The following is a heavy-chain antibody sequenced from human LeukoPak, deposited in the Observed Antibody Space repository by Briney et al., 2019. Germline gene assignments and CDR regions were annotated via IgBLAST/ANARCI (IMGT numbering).Heavy chain of an antibody. D-gene: IGHD3-16*02. V-gene: IGHV4-34*01. J-gene: IGHJ4*02. CDR1: GGSFSGYY. CDR3: ARGRTTYDYVWGSYRPPDY. CDR2: IDHRGST. Sequence: SETLSLTCAVYGGSFSGYYWNWIRQPPGKGLKWIGEIDHRGSTNYNPSLKSRVSISVDTSKNQFSLKLSSVTAADTAVYYCARGRTTYDYVWGSYRPPDYWGQGTLVTVSS.